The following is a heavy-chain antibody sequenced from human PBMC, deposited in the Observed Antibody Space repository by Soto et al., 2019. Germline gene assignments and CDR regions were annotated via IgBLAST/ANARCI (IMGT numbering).Heavy chain of an antibody. V-gene: IGHV4-30-2*01. CDR3: ARGGYVSFLTASNNGHWLDY. D-gene: IGHD3-9*01. Sequence: SETLSLTCAVSGGSISSGGSSWSWVRQPPGKGLEWIGEINHSGSTNYNPSLKSRVTISVDTSKNQFSLKLSSVTAADTAVYYCARGGYVSFLTASNNGHWLDYWGQRSSVPVSA. CDR1: GGSISSGGSS. CDR2: INHSGST. J-gene: IGHJ5*01.